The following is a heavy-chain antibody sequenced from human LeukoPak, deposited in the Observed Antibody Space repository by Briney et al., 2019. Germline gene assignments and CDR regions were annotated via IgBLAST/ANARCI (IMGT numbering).Heavy chain of an antibody. Sequence: ASVKVSCKASGYTFTSYDINWVRQATGQGLEWMGWMNPNSGNTGYAQKFQGRVTITRNTFISTAYMELSSLRSEDTAVYYCARVFKRAAFDPWGQGTLVTVSS. CDR1: GYTFTSYD. J-gene: IGHJ5*02. V-gene: IGHV1-8*03. D-gene: IGHD3-10*02. CDR3: ARVFKRAAFDP. CDR2: MNPNSGNT.